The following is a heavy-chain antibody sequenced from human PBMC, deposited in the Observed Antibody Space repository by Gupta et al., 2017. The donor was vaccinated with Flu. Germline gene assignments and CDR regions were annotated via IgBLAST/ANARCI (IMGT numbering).Heavy chain of an antibody. Sequence: QVQLVQSGAEVKKPGASVKVSCKASGYTFTGYYMHWVRQAPGQGLEWMGWINPNSGGTNYAQKFQGWVTMTRDTSISTAYMELSRLRSDDTAVYYCARDSRRGSYYYYYYYGMDVWGQGTTVTVSS. J-gene: IGHJ6*02. CDR1: GYTFTGYY. D-gene: IGHD1-26*01. V-gene: IGHV1-2*04. CDR3: ARDSRRGSYYYYYYYGMDV. CDR2: INPNSGGT.